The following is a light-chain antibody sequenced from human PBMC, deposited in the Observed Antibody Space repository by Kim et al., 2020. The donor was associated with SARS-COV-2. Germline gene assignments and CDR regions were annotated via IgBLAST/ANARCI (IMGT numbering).Light chain of an antibody. CDR1: QGVSSN. J-gene: IGKJ4*01. Sequence: AIRMTQSPASLSVSTGDRATITCRASQGVSSNLAWYQQKPGKAPKLLIYAASTVQSGVPSRFSGSGSGTDFTLTISCLQSEDFATYYCKQYYTYPLTFGGGTKVDIK. CDR2: AAS. CDR3: KQYYTYPLT. V-gene: IGKV1-8*01.